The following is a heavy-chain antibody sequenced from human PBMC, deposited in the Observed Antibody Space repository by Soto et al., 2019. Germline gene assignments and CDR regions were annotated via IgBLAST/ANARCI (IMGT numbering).Heavy chain of an antibody. CDR1: GGTFSSYA. V-gene: IGHV1-69*13. D-gene: IGHD3-10*01. CDR2: IIPIFGTA. CDR3: ATSLPPHYYGSGSYPYYYFDY. Sequence: ASVKVSCKASGGTFSSYAISWVRQAPGQGLEWMGGIIPIFGTANYAQKFQGRVTITADESTSTAYMELSSLRSEDTAVYYCATSLPPHYYGSGSYPYYYFDYWGQGTLVTVSS. J-gene: IGHJ4*02.